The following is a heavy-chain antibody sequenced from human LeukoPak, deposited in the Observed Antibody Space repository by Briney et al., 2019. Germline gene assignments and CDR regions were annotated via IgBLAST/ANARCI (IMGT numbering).Heavy chain of an antibody. CDR2: IDTAGDT. CDR1: GFTFSSYD. D-gene: IGHD2-15*01. V-gene: IGHV3-13*01. J-gene: IGHJ3*02. CDR3: ARWGRNCSGGSCKGAFDI. Sequence: GGSLRLSCAASGFTFSSYDMHWVRQATGKGLEWVSAIDTAGDTYYPGSVKGRFTISRENAKNSLYLQMNSLRAGDTAVYYCARWGRNCSGGSCKGAFDIWGQGTMVTVSS.